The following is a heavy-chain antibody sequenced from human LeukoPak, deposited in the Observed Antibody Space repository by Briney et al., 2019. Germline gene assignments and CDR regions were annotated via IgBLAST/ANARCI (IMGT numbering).Heavy chain of an antibody. CDR2: IYYSWST. Sequence: SEPLSLTCTVSGRSISSYYWSWLRQPPGKGLEWIGYIYYSWSTNCNPSLKSRVTMSVDTSNNHFSLKLSSVTAADTGVYYCARGQSGGYCTNGVCYMGWFDPWGQGTLVSVSS. D-gene: IGHD2-8*01. J-gene: IGHJ5*02. CDR1: GRSISSYY. V-gene: IGHV4-59*01. CDR3: ARGQSGGYCTNGVCYMGWFDP.